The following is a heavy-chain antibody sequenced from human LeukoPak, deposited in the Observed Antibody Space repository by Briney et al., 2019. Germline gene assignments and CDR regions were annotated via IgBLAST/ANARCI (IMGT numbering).Heavy chain of an antibody. J-gene: IGHJ4*02. CDR3: VRSGGSGSPFDY. CDR1: SYSISSGYY. V-gene: IGHV4-38-2*02. D-gene: IGHD3-10*01. CDR2: IYHSGSA. Sequence: SETLSLTCSVSSYSISSGYYWGWIRQPPGQELEWIGSIYHSGSAYYGPSLKSRVIISVDTSKNQSSLKLSSVTDADTAVYYCVRSGGSGSPFDYWGQGTLVTVSS.